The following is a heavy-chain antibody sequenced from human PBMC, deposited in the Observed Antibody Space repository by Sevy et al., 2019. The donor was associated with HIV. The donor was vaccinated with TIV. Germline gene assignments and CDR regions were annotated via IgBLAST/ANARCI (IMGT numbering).Heavy chain of an antibody. Sequence: GGSLRLSCTASGFPFSSYDMNWVRQAPGQGLEWNSSISSSSNFVYQADSVKGRFTISRDNAKNSLFLQMNSLTVEDTAVYYCARDRGVPRTRGSYQYGMDVWGQGTTVTVSS. CDR1: GFPFSSYD. CDR3: ARDRGVPRTRGSYQYGMDV. CDR2: ISSSSNFV. J-gene: IGHJ6*02. V-gene: IGHV3-21*06. D-gene: IGHD3-16*01.